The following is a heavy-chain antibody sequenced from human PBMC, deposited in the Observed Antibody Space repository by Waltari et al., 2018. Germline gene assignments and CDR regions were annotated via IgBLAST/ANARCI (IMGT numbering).Heavy chain of an antibody. D-gene: IGHD1-26*01. CDR1: GFTFSRYA. CDR3: ARDQVGSFSDAFDI. CDR2: ISYDGSNN. J-gene: IGHJ3*02. V-gene: IGHV3-30-3*01. Sequence: QVQLVESGGGVVQPGRSLRLSCAASGFTFSRYAMHWVRQAPGKGLEWVAVISYDGSNNYYADSGKGRFTISRDNAKNTLYLQMNSLRAEDTAVYYCARDQVGSFSDAFDIWGQGTMVTVSS.